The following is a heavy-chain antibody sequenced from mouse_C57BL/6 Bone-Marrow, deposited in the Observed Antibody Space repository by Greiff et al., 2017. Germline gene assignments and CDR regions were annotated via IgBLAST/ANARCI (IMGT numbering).Heavy chain of an antibody. CDR3: ARSLYDGYYTWFAY. CDR2: IYPGSGST. J-gene: IGHJ3*01. V-gene: IGHV1-55*01. Sequence: VQLQQSGAELVKPGASVKMSCKASGYTFTSYWITWVKQRPGQGLEWIGDIYPGSGSTNYNEKFKSKATLTVDTSSSTAYMQLSSLTSEDSAVYYCARSLYDGYYTWFAYWGQGTLVTVSA. CDR1: GYTFTSYW. D-gene: IGHD2-3*01.